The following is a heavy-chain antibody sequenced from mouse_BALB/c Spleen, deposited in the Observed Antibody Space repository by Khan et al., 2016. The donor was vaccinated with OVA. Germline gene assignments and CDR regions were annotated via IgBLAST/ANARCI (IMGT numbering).Heavy chain of an antibody. V-gene: IGHV9-3-1*01. CDR1: GYSFTNYG. Sequence: QIQLVQSGPEVKKPGETVKISCKASGYSFTNYGMNWVRQAPGKGLKWMGWINTYTGEPTYADDFKGRFAFSLETSASTAYLQINNLKNEDTATYFGASGGYWYFDYWGAGTTVTVSS. CDR2: INTYTGEP. CDR3: ASGGYWYFDY. J-gene: IGHJ1*01. D-gene: IGHD1-1*02.